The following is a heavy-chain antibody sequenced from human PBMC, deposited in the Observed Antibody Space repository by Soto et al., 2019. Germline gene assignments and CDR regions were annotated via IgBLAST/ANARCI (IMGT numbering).Heavy chain of an antibody. D-gene: IGHD3-3*01. CDR3: ARTPYYEFWRGYPPAYYLDY. V-gene: IGHV1-8*01. CDR1: GYNFPSYE. Sequence: AGSLKVSWRAPGYNFPSYERYRLRKATGQGRGWMGWMNPNTGNSGYAQKFQGRVTMTSDTSISTAHMELSSVTGGATAVYYCARTPYYEFWRGYPPAYYLDYWGQGTLVTVSS. J-gene: IGHJ4*02. CDR2: MNPNTGNS.